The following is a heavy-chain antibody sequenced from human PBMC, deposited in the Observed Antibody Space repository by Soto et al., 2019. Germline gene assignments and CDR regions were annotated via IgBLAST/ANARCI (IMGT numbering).Heavy chain of an antibody. D-gene: IGHD3-22*01. J-gene: IGHJ5*02. Sequence: QVQLQESGPGLVKPSETLSLTCTVSGGSISSYYWSWIRQPPGKGLEWIGYIYYNGNTNYNPSLRNRVTISVDTAKNQFSLKLSSVTAADTAVYYCARHLGYDSSGYYRNWFDPWGQGTLVTVSS. V-gene: IGHV4-59*08. CDR1: GGSISSYY. CDR2: IYYNGNT. CDR3: ARHLGYDSSGYYRNWFDP.